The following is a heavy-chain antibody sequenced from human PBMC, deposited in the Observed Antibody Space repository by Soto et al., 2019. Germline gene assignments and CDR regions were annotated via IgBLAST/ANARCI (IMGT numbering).Heavy chain of an antibody. CDR2: IGAYNRNT. CDR1: GYTFTSYG. V-gene: IGHV1-18*01. J-gene: IGHJ4*02. Sequence: QVQLVQSGAEVKKPGASVKVSCKASGYTFTSYGISWVRQAPGQGLVWMGWIGAYNRNTNYAQQLQGRVTMTTDTSRSSAYMELRSLGSDDTAVYSWARVEEWELRLFDSWGQGTLVTVAS. D-gene: IGHD1-26*01. CDR3: ARVEEWELRLFDS.